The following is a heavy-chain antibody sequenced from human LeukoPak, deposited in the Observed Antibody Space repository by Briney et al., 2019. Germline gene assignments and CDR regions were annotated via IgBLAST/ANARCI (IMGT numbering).Heavy chain of an antibody. CDR1: GFTFSSYS. Sequence: GGSLRLSCAASGFTFSSYSMHWVRQAPGKGLEWVAVISYDGSNKYYADSVKGRFTISRDNSKNTLYLQMNSLRAGDTAVYYCARDARIQLWFWFDPWGQGTLVTVSS. D-gene: IGHD5-18*01. J-gene: IGHJ5*02. CDR2: ISYDGSNK. V-gene: IGHV3-30*04. CDR3: ARDARIQLWFWFDP.